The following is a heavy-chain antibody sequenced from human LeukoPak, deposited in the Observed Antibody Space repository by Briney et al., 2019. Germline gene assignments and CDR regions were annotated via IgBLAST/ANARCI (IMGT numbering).Heavy chain of an antibody. CDR1: GYSFTSYW. D-gene: IGHD5-12*01. J-gene: IGHJ5*02. CDR3: ARHVFDQVDIVATFSSSPPSWFDP. V-gene: IGHV5-51*01. Sequence: GESLKISCKGSGYSFTSYWIGWVRQMPGKGLEWMGIIYPGDSDTRYSPSFQGQVTISADKSISTAYLQWSSLKASDTAMYYCARHVFDQVDIVATFSSSPPSWFDPWGQGTLVTVSS. CDR2: IYPGDSDT.